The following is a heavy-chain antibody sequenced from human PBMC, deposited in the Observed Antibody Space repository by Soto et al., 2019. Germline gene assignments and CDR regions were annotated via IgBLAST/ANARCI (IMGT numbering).Heavy chain of an antibody. CDR2: IIPIFGTA. D-gene: IGHD3-3*01. Sequence: ASVKVSCKASGGTFSSYAISWVRQATGQGLEWMGGIIPIFGTANYAQKFQGRVTITADESTSTAYMELSSLRSEDTAVYYCARAEESLLRYYYYYGMDVWGQGTTVTVSS. CDR3: ARAEESLLRYYYYYGMDV. CDR1: GGTFSSYA. J-gene: IGHJ6*02. V-gene: IGHV1-69*13.